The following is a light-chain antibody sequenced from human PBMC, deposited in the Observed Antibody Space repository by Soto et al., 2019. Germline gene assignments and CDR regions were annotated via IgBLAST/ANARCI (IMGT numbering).Light chain of an antibody. CDR2: KAS. V-gene: IGKV1-5*03. CDR1: QSVDIW. J-gene: IGKJ1*01. CDR3: YHYGSHSTCT. Sequence: DIQMTQSPSTLSASIGDRVTITCRARQSVDIWLAWFQQKPGKAPKVMIYKASTLASGVPSRFSGSGSWTDFTLNFSSLQPDDFATQYYYHYGSHSTCTFGKETKVESK.